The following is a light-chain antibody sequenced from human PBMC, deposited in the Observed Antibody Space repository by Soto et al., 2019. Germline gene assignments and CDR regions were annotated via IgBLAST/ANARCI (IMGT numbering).Light chain of an antibody. Sequence: EILMTQFPVTLSASPGERVTLSCRASQSIGTTLAWYLQKPGQPPRLLIYDASTRATDIPARFSGSGSGTEFTLAITSLQSEDFAVYYCQQYIQWPLTFGGRTKVDIK. V-gene: IGKV3-15*01. CDR2: DAS. CDR3: QQYIQWPLT. J-gene: IGKJ4*01. CDR1: QSIGTT.